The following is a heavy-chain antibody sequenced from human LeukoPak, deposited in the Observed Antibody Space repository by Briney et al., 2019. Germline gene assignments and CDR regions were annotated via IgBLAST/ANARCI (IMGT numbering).Heavy chain of an antibody. V-gene: IGHV4-59*08. Sequence: SETLSLTCTVSGGSISSYYWSWIRQPPGKGLEWIGYIYYSGSTNYNPSLKSRVTISVDTSKNQFSLKLSSVTAADMAVCYCARHGAVEGGNFDSWGQGTLVTVSS. CDR3: ARHGAVEGGNFDS. CDR2: IYYSGST. J-gene: IGHJ4*02. CDR1: GGSISSYY. D-gene: IGHD1-26*01.